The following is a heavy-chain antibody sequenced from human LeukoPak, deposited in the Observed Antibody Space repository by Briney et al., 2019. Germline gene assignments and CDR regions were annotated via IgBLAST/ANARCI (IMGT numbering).Heavy chain of an antibody. D-gene: IGHD3-22*01. CDR1: GFTFSNAW. CDR2: IRSNSDGGTI. Sequence: GGSLRLSCATSGFTFSNAWMNWVRQAPGKGLEWVGRIRSNSDGGTIDYAAPVKGRFTLPRDDSKTTLYLQMNSLQTEDTAVYYCATDFYDSTWGQGTLVTVSS. J-gene: IGHJ5*02. V-gene: IGHV3-15*07. CDR3: ATDFYDST.